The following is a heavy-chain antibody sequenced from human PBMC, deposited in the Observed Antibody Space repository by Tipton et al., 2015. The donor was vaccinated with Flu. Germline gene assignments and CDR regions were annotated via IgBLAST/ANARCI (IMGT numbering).Heavy chain of an antibody. CDR2: IYYTGST. Sequence: TLSLTCTVSGASVTSSFWSWVRQPPGKGLEWIGYIYYTGSTSITPSLKSRVTMSVDKSQNQFSLKLSSVTAADTAVYYCARHRVPVAATQRDAFDLWGQGILVPVSS. D-gene: IGHD2-15*01. CDR1: GASVTSSF. V-gene: IGHV4-59*08. J-gene: IGHJ3*01. CDR3: ARHRVPVAATQRDAFDL.